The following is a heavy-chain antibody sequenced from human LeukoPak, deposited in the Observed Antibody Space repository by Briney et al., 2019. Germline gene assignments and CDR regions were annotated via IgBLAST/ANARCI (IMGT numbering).Heavy chain of an antibody. V-gene: IGHV6-1*01. CDR3: GFSEGDF. J-gene: IGHJ4*02. CDR2: TYYRSKWYN. CDR1: GDSVSSNSAA. D-gene: IGHD6-25*01. Sequence: SQTLSLTCAISGDSVSSNSAAWNWIRQSPSRGLEWLGRTYYRSKWYNDYAVPVKSRITINPDTSKNQFSLQLNSVTAADTAMYFCGFSEGDFWGQGALVTVSS.